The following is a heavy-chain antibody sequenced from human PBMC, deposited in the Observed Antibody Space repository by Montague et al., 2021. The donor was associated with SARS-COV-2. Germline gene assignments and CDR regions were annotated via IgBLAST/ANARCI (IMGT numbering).Heavy chain of an antibody. J-gene: IGHJ6*03. V-gene: IGHV4-31*03. CDR1: GGSISSGGYY. CDR3: ARVGIVVVPAAIVTLSYYYYMDV. Sequence: TLSLTCTVSGGSISSGGYYWSWIRQHPGKGLEWIGYIYYSGSTYYNPSLKSRVTRSVDTSKNQFSLKLSSVTAADTAVYYCARVGIVVVPAAIVTLSYYYYMDVWGKGT. CDR2: IYYSGST. D-gene: IGHD2-2*02.